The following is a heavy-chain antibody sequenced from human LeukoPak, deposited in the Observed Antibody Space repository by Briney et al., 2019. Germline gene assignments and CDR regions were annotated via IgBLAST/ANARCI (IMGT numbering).Heavy chain of an antibody. CDR2: ISGSGSST. Sequence: GGSLRLSCAASGFTFSSYDMSWVRQALGKGLEWVSGISGSGSSTYYADSVKGRFTISRDNSKSTLYLQMNSLRAEDTAVYYCAKDRHAPGRYCSSTICFPFDPWGQGTLVTVSS. CDR1: GFTFSSYD. CDR3: AKDRHAPGRYCSSTICFPFDP. J-gene: IGHJ5*02. V-gene: IGHV3-23*01. D-gene: IGHD2-2*01.